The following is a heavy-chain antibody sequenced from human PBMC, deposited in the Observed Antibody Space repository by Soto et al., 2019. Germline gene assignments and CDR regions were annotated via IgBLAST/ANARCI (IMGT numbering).Heavy chain of an antibody. V-gene: IGHV3-43D*04. D-gene: IGHD3-22*01. J-gene: IGHJ4*02. CDR3: AKSLYYYDSSPLDH. Sequence: GGSLRLSCAAAGFGFEDYAMHWVRQVPGKGLEWVSLTNSDGTDSYYVDSVKGRFTISRDNAKTTLYLQMDRLRPEDTALYFCAKSLYYYDSSPLDHWGQGTLVTVSS. CDR2: TNSDGTDS. CDR1: GFGFEDYA.